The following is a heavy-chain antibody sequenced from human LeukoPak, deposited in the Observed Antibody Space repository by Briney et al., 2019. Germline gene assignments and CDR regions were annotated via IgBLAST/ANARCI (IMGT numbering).Heavy chain of an antibody. CDR1: GFSFSSYS. D-gene: IGHD3-16*01. Sequence: GGSLRLSCAASGFSFSSYSMNWVRRAPGKGLEWVSYISSTSTTYYADSVKGRFTISRDTAKNSLYLQMNSLRDEDTGVYYCARDKYGGLWGQGTMVTVSS. CDR3: ARDKYGGL. V-gene: IGHV3-48*02. J-gene: IGHJ3*01. CDR2: ISSTSTT.